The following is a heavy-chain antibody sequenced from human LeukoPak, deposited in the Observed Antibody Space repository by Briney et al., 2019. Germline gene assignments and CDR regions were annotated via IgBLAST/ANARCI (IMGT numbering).Heavy chain of an antibody. Sequence: PGGSLRLSCAASGFTISSYGMNWVRQAQGKGLEWVAFIRYGGSNKYYADSVKGRFSISRDNSKNTLYPQMNSLRAEDTAVYYCATRNYYDSSGQRDYWGQGTLVTVSS. CDR2: IRYGGSNK. CDR3: ATRNYYDSSGQRDY. V-gene: IGHV3-30*02. D-gene: IGHD3-22*01. CDR1: GFTISSYG. J-gene: IGHJ4*02.